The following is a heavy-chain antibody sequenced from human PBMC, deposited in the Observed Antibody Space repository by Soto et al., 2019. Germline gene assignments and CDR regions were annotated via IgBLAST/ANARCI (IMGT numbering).Heavy chain of an antibody. CDR3: ARVVRAPDDAFDI. CDR1: GGSVSSGSYY. D-gene: IGHD3-10*01. V-gene: IGHV4-61*01. CDR2: IYYSGST. Sequence: SETMSLTCTVSGGSVSSGSYYWSWIRQPPGKGLEWIGYIYYSGSTNYNPSLKSRVTISVDTSKNQFSLKLSSVTAADTAVYYCARVVRAPDDAFDIWGQGTMVTVSS. J-gene: IGHJ3*02.